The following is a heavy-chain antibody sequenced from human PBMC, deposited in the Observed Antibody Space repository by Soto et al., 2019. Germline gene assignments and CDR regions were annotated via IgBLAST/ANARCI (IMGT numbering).Heavy chain of an antibody. Sequence: GASVKVSCKASGYTFTGYYIHWVRQAPGQGLEWMGWINPNSGGTNYAQKFQGRVTMTRDTSISTAYMELSRLRSDDTAVYYCASRSGLDSSGYYYYYYGMDVWGQGTTVTVSS. J-gene: IGHJ6*02. CDR2: INPNSGGT. CDR3: ASRSGLDSSGYYYYYYGMDV. V-gene: IGHV1-2*02. D-gene: IGHD3-22*01. CDR1: GYTFTGYY.